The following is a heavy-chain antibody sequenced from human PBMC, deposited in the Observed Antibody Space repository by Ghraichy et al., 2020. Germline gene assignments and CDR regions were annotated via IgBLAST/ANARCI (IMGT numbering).Heavy chain of an antibody. CDR2: IWYDGSNK. Sequence: GESLNISCAASGFTFSSYGMHWVRQAPGKGLEWVAVIWYDGSNKYYGDSVKGRFTISRDNSKNTLDLQMNSLRVEDTALYYCARGPTRRAHCDIISCYVGTFDMWGQGTMVTVSS. CDR3: ARGPTRRAHCDIISCYVGTFDM. J-gene: IGHJ3*02. CDR1: GFTFSSYG. D-gene: IGHD2-2*01. V-gene: IGHV3-33*01.